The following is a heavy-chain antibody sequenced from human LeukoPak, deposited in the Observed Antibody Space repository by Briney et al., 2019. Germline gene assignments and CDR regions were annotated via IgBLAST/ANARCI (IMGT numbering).Heavy chain of an antibody. J-gene: IGHJ4*02. Sequence: ETSETLSLTCTVSGGSISSGSYYWSWIRQPAGKGLEWIGRIYTSGSTNYNPSLKSRVTISVDTSKNQFSLKLSSVTAADTAVYYCARVGDCSGGSCYVDYWGQGTLVTVSS. D-gene: IGHD2-15*01. V-gene: IGHV4-61*02. CDR3: ARVGDCSGGSCYVDY. CDR1: GGSISSGSYY. CDR2: IYTSGST.